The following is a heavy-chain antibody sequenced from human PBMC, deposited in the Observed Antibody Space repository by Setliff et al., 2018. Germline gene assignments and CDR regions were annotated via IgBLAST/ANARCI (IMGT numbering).Heavy chain of an antibody. CDR1: GLIVSDIH. V-gene: IGHV3-53*01. D-gene: IGHD3-16*01. CDR3: ARDLGNWFDP. J-gene: IGHJ5*01. Sequence: GESLKISCAVSGLIVSDIHMTWVRQTPGKGLEWLSVIYNSDSRYYADSVKGRFTTSRDDSKNTLYLQMDNLRAEDTAIYYCARDLGNWFDPWGQGTLVTVPS. CDR2: IYNSDSR.